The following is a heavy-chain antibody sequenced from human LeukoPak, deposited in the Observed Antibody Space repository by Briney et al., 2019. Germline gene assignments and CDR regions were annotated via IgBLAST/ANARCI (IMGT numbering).Heavy chain of an antibody. CDR2: ISAYNGNT. D-gene: IGHD6-19*01. CDR1: GYTFTSYG. V-gene: IGHV1-18*01. Sequence: ASVKVSCKASGYTFTSYGISWVRQAPGQGLEWMGWISAYNGNTNYARKLQGRVTMTTDTSTSTAYMELRSLRSDDTAVYYCARGGQWLVPGYYYYYYGMDVWGQGTTVTVSS. CDR3: ARGGQWLVPGYYYYYYGMDV. J-gene: IGHJ6*02.